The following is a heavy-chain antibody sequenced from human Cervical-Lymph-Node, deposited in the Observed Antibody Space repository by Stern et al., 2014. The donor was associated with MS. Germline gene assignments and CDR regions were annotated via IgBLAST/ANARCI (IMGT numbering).Heavy chain of an antibody. V-gene: IGHV3-30*04. CDR3: ASAPLWWLRDQ. CDR1: GFTFSTYA. J-gene: IGHJ5*02. D-gene: IGHD5-12*01. Sequence: QVQLVQSGGGVVQPGRSLRLSCAASGFTFSTYAMHWVRQAPGKGLEWVAVISYDGSNKYYADSVKGRFTISRDNSKDTLYLEVNSLRPEDTAVYYCASAPLWWLRDQWGQGTLVTVSS. CDR2: ISYDGSNK.